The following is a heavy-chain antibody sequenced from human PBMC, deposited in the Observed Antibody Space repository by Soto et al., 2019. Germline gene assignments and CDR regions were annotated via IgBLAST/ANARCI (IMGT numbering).Heavy chain of an antibody. V-gene: IGHV1-69*06. D-gene: IGHD3-9*01. J-gene: IGHJ3*02. CDR3: AIDILTGYYKRPHAFDI. CDR1: GGTFSSYA. CDR2: IIPIFGTA. Sequence: ASVKVSCKASGGTFSSYAISWVRQAPGQGLEWMGGIIPIFGTANYAQKFQGRVTITADKSTSTAYMELSILRSEDTAVYYCAIDILTGYYKRPHAFDIWGQGTMVTVSS.